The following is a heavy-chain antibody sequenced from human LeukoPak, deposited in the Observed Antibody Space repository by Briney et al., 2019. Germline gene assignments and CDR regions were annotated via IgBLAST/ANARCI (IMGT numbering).Heavy chain of an antibody. J-gene: IGHJ4*02. CDR1: GLRFNTYW. Sequence: GGSLRLSCAASGLRFNTYWMSWVRQAPGKGLEWVANIKQDGNEKYYADSVKGRFTISRDNGKNSLDLQMNSLRADDTAVYYCARDTLGEGEDANYAVYYFDYWGQGTVVTVSS. D-gene: IGHD4/OR15-4a*01. V-gene: IGHV3-7*01. CDR2: IKQDGNEK. CDR3: ARDTLGEGEDANYAVYYFDY.